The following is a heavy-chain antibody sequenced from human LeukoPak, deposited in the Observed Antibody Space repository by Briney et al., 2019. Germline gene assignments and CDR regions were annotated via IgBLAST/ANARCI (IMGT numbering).Heavy chain of an antibody. CDR3: AKLPYSSLPDY. V-gene: IGHV3-23*01. CDR2: ISGRGASK. J-gene: IGHJ4*02. CDR1: GLTFSSYA. Sequence: GGSLRFSCAASGLTFSSYAISWVRKAPGKGLKWVLAISGRGASKYYADSVKGRFTISRDNSKNTLYLQMNSLRAEDTAVYYCAKLPYSSLPDYWGQGTLVTVSS. D-gene: IGHD6-6*01.